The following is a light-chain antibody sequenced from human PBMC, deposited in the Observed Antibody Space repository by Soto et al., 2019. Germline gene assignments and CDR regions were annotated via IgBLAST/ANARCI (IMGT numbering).Light chain of an antibody. CDR3: QHYNRYSEA. CDR2: DAS. Sequence: DIQMTQSPSTLSASVGERGTITCRASQSISSWLAWYQKKPGKAPKLLIYDASSLESGVPSRFSGSGSGTEFTLTISSLQPDDFATYYCQHYNRYSEAFGQGTQLEIK. CDR1: QSISSW. V-gene: IGKV1-5*01. J-gene: IGKJ5*01.